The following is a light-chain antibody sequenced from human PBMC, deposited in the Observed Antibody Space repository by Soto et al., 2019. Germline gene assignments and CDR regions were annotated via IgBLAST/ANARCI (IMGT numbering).Light chain of an antibody. CDR2: ATS. CDR1: QNIDNY. J-gene: IGKJ4*01. Sequence: DIQMTQSPSSLSASLGDRVTITCRASQNIDNYLNWYQHKPGKATNLLIYATSTLQSGVPARVSGSGSGTEFTLTFSRLQAEDFATYFCQESYSTPAVSFGGGTKVEIK. V-gene: IGKV1-39*01. CDR3: QESYSTPAVS.